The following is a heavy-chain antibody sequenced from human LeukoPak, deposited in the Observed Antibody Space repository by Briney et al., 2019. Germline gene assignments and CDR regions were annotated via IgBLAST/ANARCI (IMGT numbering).Heavy chain of an antibody. V-gene: IGHV3-74*01. J-gene: IGHJ4*02. Sequence: GGSLRLSCAASGFTFCDYWMHWVRQAPGKGLVWVSRIASDGSSTTYADSVKGRFSISRDNAKNTLYLQMNSLRVEDTAVYYCARGRPHGNDYWGQGTLVTVSS. CDR3: ARGRPHGNDY. CDR1: GFTFCDYW. D-gene: IGHD4-23*01. CDR2: IASDGSST.